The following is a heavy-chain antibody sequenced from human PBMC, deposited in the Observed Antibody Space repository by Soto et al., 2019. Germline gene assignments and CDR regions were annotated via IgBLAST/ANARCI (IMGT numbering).Heavy chain of an antibody. CDR3: ARHGERTIRYLNRFAP. Sequence: SEARSPNFTGAGRPITSGSEYWGGAPRPPGKGLEWMGSVYYSGNTNYTPSLKSRVTISVDTSTRQFSLKLSSVTAADTAVYYCARHGERTIRYLNRFAPWGQGTLVPVSS. J-gene: IGHJ5*02. D-gene: IGHD4-17*01. CDR2: VYYSGNT. V-gene: IGHV4-39*01. CDR1: GRPITSGSEY.